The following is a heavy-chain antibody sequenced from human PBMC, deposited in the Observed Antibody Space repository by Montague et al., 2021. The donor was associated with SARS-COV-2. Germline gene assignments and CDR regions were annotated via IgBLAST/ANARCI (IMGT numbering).Heavy chain of an antibody. D-gene: IGHD3-3*01. CDR2: INQSGYT. Sequence: SETLSLTCAVYGASSSNYYWSWIRQSPGKGLEWVGEINQSGYTDYNPSLESRLTISLDSSKKQFSLKMTSVTAADTAIYYCASATRSSFGFWDYWGQGTLVSVSS. J-gene: IGHJ4*02. V-gene: IGHV4-34*01. CDR3: ASATRSSFGFWDY. CDR1: GASSSNYY.